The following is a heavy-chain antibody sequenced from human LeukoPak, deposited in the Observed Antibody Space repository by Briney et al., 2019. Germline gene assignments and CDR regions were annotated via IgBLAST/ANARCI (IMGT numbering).Heavy chain of an antibody. CDR3: AKDPYVGGGYHFDS. CDR2: ITGSGGDT. CDR1: GFTFSSYA. J-gene: IGHJ4*02. Sequence: GGSLRLSCAASGFTFSSYAMNWARQAPGKGLEWVSTITGSGGDTYYADSVKGRFTISRDNSKNTLYLQMNCLRAEDTAIYYCAKDPYVGGGYHFDSWGQGSLVTVSS. D-gene: IGHD3-22*01. V-gene: IGHV3-23*01.